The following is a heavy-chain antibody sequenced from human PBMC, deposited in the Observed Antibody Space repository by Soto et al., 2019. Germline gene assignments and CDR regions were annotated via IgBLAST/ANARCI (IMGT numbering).Heavy chain of an antibody. CDR3: ARELPSISSSSFYYYYGMDV. J-gene: IGHJ6*02. CDR1: GFTFSSYA. D-gene: IGHD6-13*01. V-gene: IGHV3-30-3*01. CDR2: ISYDGSNK. Sequence: GGSLRLSCASSGFTFSSYAMHWVRQAPGKGLEWVAVISYDGSNKYYADSVKGRFTISRDNSKSTLYLQMNSLRAEDTAVYYCARELPSISSSSFYYYYGMDVWGQGTTVTVSS.